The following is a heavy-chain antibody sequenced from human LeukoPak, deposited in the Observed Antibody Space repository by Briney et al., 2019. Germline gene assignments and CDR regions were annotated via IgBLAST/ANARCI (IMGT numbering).Heavy chain of an antibody. CDR3: AKDMITFGGVISYYFDY. CDR2: ISGSGGST. V-gene: IGHV3-23*01. Sequence: GGSLRLSCAASGFTFSSYAMSWVRQAPGKGLEWVSAISGSGGSTYYADSVKGRFTISRDNSKNTLYLQMNSLRAEDTAVYYCAKDMITFGGVISYYFDYWGQGTLVTVSS. D-gene: IGHD3-16*02. J-gene: IGHJ4*02. CDR1: GFTFSSYA.